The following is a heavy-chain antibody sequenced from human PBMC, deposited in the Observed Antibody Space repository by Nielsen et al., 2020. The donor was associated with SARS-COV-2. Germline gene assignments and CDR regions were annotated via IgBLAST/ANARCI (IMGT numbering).Heavy chain of an antibody. Sequence: WVRQAPGQGLEWMGWINPNSGGTNYAQKFQGWVTMTRDTSTSTVYMELSSLRSEDTAVYYCARVSPQPSTYYDFWGGYPRNWFDPWGQGTLVTVSS. J-gene: IGHJ5*02. CDR3: ARVSPQPSTYYDFWGGYPRNWFDP. V-gene: IGHV1-2*04. CDR2: INPNSGGT. D-gene: IGHD3-3*01.